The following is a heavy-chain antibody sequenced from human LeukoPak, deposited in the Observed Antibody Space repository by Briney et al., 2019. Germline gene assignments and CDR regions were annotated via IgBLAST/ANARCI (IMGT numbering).Heavy chain of an antibody. CDR2: IYPGDSDT. J-gene: IGHJ3*02. CDR3: ASFTYYYDSSGYDAFDI. CDR1: GYSFTSYW. Sequence: GESLKISCKGSGYSFTSYWIGWVRQMPGKGLEWMGIIYPGDSDTRYSPSFQGQVTISADKSISTAYLQWSSLKGSDTAMYYCASFTYYYDSSGYDAFDIWGQGTMVTVSS. V-gene: IGHV5-51*01. D-gene: IGHD3-22*01.